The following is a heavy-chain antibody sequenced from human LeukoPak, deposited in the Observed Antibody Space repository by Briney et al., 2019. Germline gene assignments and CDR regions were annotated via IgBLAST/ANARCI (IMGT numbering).Heavy chain of an antibody. CDR1: GFTFSNYA. Sequence: PGGSLRFSCAASGFTFSNYAMHWVRQAPDKGLEWVAVVSYDGSNKYYADSVMGRFTVSRDNSKNTLYLQMNSLRAEDTAVYYCAIGDSLGELSSSFEYWGQGTLVTVSS. CDR2: VSYDGSNK. CDR3: AIGDSLGELSSSFEY. J-gene: IGHJ4*02. V-gene: IGHV3-30*04. D-gene: IGHD3-16*02.